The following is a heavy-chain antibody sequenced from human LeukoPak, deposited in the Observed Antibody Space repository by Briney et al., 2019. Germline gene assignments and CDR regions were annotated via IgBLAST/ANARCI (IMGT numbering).Heavy chain of an antibody. CDR1: GFTFSSNS. V-gene: IGHV3-53*01. Sequence: GGSLRLSCTVSGFTFSSNSMSWVRQAPGKGLEWVSFIYSGNTHYSDSVKGRFTISRDNSKNTLYLQMNSLRAEDTAVYYCARAGSIRFDYWGQGTLVTVSS. CDR3: ARAGSIRFDY. J-gene: IGHJ4*02. D-gene: IGHD1-26*01. CDR2: IYSGNT.